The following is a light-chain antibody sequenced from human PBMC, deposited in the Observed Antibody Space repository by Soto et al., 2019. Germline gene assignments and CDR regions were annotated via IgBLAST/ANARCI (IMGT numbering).Light chain of an antibody. Sequence: EIVMTQSPATLSVSPGERATLSCRASQSISSNLAWYQQKPGQAHRLLIYGASTRATGVPARFSGSGSGTEFTLTISSLQSEDFAVYYCQPYNNWPPWTFGQGTKVEIK. V-gene: IGKV3-15*01. CDR3: QPYNNWPPWT. CDR1: QSISSN. J-gene: IGKJ1*01. CDR2: GAS.